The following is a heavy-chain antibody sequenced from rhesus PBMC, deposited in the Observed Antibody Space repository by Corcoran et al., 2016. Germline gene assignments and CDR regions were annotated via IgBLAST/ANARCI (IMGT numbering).Heavy chain of an antibody. D-gene: IGHD4-29*01. J-gene: IGHJ4*01. CDR1: GGSFSSYW. V-gene: IGHV4-80*01. CDR3: ARDFYGSSYLEPFDY. CDR2: INGNSGST. Sequence: QVQLQESGPGLVKPSETLSLTCAVSGGSFSSYWWSWIRQPPGQGLEWIGEINGNSGSTNYNPSLKSRVTISKDASKNQFSLKLTSVTAADTAVYYCARDFYGSSYLEPFDYWGQGVLVTVSS.